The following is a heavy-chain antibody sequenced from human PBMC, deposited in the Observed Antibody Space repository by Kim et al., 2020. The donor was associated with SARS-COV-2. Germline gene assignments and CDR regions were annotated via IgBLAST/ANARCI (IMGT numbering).Heavy chain of an antibody. Sequence: ASVKVSCKASGYTFTSYGISWVRQAPGQGLEWMGWISAYNGNTNYAQKLQGRVTMTTDTSTSTAYMELRSLRSDDTAVYYCARDKLKYSSGWYVSDWGQGTLVTVSS. J-gene: IGHJ4*02. CDR3: ARDKLKYSSGWYVSD. D-gene: IGHD6-19*01. CDR1: GYTFTSYG. CDR2: ISAYNGNT. V-gene: IGHV1-18*01.